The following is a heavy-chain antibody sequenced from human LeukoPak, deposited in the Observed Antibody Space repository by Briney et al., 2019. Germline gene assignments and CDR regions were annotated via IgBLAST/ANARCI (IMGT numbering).Heavy chain of an antibody. CDR2: INAGNGNT. Sequence: GASVKVSCKASGYTFTSYAMHWVRQAPGQRLEWMGWINAGNGNTKYSQKFQGRVTITRDTSASTAYMELSSLRSGDTAVYYCARGEQQLVRRYSDYWGQGTLVTVSS. D-gene: IGHD6-13*01. CDR1: GYTFTSYA. J-gene: IGHJ4*02. CDR3: ARGEQQLVRRYSDY. V-gene: IGHV1-3*01.